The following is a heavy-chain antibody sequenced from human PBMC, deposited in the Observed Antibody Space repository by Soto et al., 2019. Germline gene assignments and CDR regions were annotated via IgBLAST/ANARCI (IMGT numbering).Heavy chain of an antibody. Sequence: EVQLLESGGGLVQPGGSLRLSCAASGFTFSSYAMSWVRQAPGKGLEWVSAISGSGGSTYYADSVKGRFTISRDNXXNTLYLQMHSLRAEDTAVYYCAKLTYYYDSSGVAYWGQGTLVTVSS. D-gene: IGHD3-22*01. CDR2: ISGSGGST. V-gene: IGHV3-23*01. J-gene: IGHJ4*02. CDR3: AKLTYYYDSSGVAY. CDR1: GFTFSSYA.